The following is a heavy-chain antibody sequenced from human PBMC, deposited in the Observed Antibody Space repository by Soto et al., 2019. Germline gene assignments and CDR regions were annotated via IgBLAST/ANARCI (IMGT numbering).Heavy chain of an antibody. V-gene: IGHV4-59*01. Sequence: SETLSLTCTVSGASISSYYWSWIRQPPGKGLEWIGYIYYSGSTNYNPSLKSRVTISVDTSKNQFSLKLSSVTAADTAMYYCARDTIPSLRGQGTLVTGSS. CDR2: IYYSGST. D-gene: IGHD1-1*01. CDR1: GASISSYY. J-gene: IGHJ4*02. CDR3: ARDTIPSL.